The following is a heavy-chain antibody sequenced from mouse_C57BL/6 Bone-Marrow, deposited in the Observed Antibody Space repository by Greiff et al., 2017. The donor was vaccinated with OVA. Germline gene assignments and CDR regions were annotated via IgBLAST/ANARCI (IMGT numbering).Heavy chain of an antibody. CDR1: GFTFTDYY. D-gene: IGHD4-1*01. V-gene: IGHV7-3*01. CDR2: ISHKANGYTT. CDR3: ARYARRSNCDYFDY. Sequence: EVQLVESGGGLVQPGGSLSLSCAASGFTFTDYYMSWVRQPPGKALEWLGVISHKANGYTTEYSASVKGRFTISRANSQSILYLQMKALRAADSATYYCARYARRSNCDYFDYWGQGTTLTVSS. J-gene: IGHJ2*01.